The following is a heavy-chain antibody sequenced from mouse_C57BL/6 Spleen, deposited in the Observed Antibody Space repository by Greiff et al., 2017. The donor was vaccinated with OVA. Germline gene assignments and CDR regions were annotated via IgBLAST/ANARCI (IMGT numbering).Heavy chain of an antibody. V-gene: IGHV1-54*01. CDR2: INPGSGGT. D-gene: IGHD2-4*01. J-gene: IGHJ3*01. CDR3: ARRGKNYDEFAY. CDR1: GYAFTNYL. Sequence: QVQLQQSGAELVRPGTSVKVSCKASGYAFTNYLIEWVKQRPGQGLEWIGVINPGSGGTNYNEKFKGKATLTADKSSSTAYMQLSSLTSEDSAVYFCARRGKNYDEFAYWGQGTLVTVSA.